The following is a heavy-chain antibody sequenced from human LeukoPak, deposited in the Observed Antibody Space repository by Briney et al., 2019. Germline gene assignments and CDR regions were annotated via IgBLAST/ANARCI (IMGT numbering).Heavy chain of an antibody. J-gene: IGHJ4*02. CDR1: GFTFSNYA. Sequence: PGGSLRLSCAASGFTFSNYAMHWDRQAPGKGLEWVALISYDGSVEKNAASVKGRFTISRDNSKNTLYLQMNSLRTEDTAVYYCARALGSSWDSSLDSWGQGTLVPVSS. V-gene: IGHV3-30*04. CDR2: ISYDGSVE. D-gene: IGHD6-13*01. CDR3: ARALGSSWDSSLDS.